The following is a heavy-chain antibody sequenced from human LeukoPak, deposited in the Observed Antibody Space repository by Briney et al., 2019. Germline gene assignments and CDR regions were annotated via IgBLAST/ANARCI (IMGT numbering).Heavy chain of an antibody. D-gene: IGHD6-19*01. CDR1: GFTFSSYA. V-gene: IGHV3-23*01. CDR3: AKDIPGIAVAGTIYYYYGMDV. CDR2: ISGSGGST. J-gene: IGHJ6*04. Sequence: GGSLRLSCAASGFTFSSYAMSWVRQAPGKGLEWVSAISGSGGSTYYADSVKGRFTTSRDNSKNTLYLQMNSLRAEDTAVYYCAKDIPGIAVAGTIYYYYGMDVWGKWTTVTVSS.